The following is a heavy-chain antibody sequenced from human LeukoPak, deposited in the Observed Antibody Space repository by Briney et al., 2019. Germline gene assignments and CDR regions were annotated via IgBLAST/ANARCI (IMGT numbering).Heavy chain of an antibody. V-gene: IGHV3-74*01. J-gene: IGHJ4*02. Sequence: PGRSLRLSCAASGFTFSSYWMHWVRQVPGKGLVWVARINPGGSRITYADSVKGRYTISRDNAHNTLYLQMDSLRAEDTGVYYCARSNQADDYWGQGTLVTVSS. D-gene: IGHD1-14*01. CDR2: INPGGSRI. CDR1: GFTFSSYW. CDR3: ARSNQADDY.